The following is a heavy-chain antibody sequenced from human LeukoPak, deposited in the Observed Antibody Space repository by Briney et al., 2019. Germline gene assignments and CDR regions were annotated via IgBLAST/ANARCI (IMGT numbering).Heavy chain of an antibody. CDR3: ARQKYYDSSAYYYFDY. Sequence: GGSLRLSCAASGFTFSSYSMNWVRQAPGKGLEWVSYISSSGDTIFYSDSVKGRFTISRDSAKNSLDLQMNSLRAEDTAVYYCARQKYYDSSAYYYFDYWGQGTLVTVSS. CDR2: ISSSGDTI. D-gene: IGHD3-22*01. CDR1: GFTFSSYS. J-gene: IGHJ4*02. V-gene: IGHV3-48*04.